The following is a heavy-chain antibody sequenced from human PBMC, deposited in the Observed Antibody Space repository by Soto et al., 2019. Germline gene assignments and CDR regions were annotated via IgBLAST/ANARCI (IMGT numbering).Heavy chain of an antibody. CDR1: GFSLSISGVG. V-gene: IGHV2-5*02. CDR2: IYWDDDK. J-gene: IGHJ4*02. CDR3: ARRRLSGPFDY. D-gene: IGHD2-15*01. Sequence: QITLKESGPTLVKPTQTLTLTCTFSGFSLSISGVGVGWIRQPPGKALEWLALIYWDDDKRYSPSLKSRLTITKDTSKHQVVLTMTNMDPVDTATYYCARRRLSGPFDYWGQGTLVTVSS.